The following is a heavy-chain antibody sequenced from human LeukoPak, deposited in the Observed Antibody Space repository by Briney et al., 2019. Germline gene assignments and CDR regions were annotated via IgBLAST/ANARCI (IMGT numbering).Heavy chain of an antibody. V-gene: IGHV4-59*01. D-gene: IGHD1-26*01. CDR1: GGSIRSYY. CDR2: IYYSGST. J-gene: IGHJ6*03. Sequence: SETLSLTCTVSGGSIRSYYWSWIRQPPGKGLEWIGYIYYSGSTNYNPSLKSRVTISVDTSKNQFSLKLSSVIAADTAVYYCARDPYSGAYYEGYYYYYMDVWGKGTTVTVSS. CDR3: ARDPYSGAYYEGYYYYYMDV.